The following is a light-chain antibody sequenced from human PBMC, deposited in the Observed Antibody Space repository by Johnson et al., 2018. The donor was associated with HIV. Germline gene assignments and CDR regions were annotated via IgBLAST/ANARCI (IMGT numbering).Light chain of an antibody. CDR1: SSNIGNNY. J-gene: IGLJ1*01. CDR3: ETWDFSVNAYV. Sequence: QSVLTQPPSVSAAPGQKVTISCSGSSSNIGNNYVSWYQQLPGTAPKLLIYENNKRPSGIPDRFSGSKSGTSATLGITGLQTGDEADYYCETWDFSVNAYVFGTGTKVTVL. CDR2: ENN. V-gene: IGLV1-51*02.